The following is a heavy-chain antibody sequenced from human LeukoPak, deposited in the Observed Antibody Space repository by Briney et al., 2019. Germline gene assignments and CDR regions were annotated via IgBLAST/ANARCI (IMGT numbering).Heavy chain of an antibody. CDR2: IKQDGSEK. D-gene: IGHD3-22*01. Sequence: GGSLRLSCAAPGFTFSSYWMSWVRQAPGKGLEWVANIKQDGSEKYYLDSVKGRFTISRDNAKNSLYLQMNSLRAEDTALYYCAADSTAYYYAFWGQGTLVTVSS. J-gene: IGHJ4*02. CDR3: AADSTAYYYAF. V-gene: IGHV3-7*01. CDR1: GFTFSSYW.